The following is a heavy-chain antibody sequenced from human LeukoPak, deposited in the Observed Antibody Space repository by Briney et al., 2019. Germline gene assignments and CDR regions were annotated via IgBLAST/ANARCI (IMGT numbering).Heavy chain of an antibody. V-gene: IGHV4-4*02. CDR1: GGSISSSNW. D-gene: IGHD3-3*01. CDR2: IYHSGST. Sequence: SETLSLTCAVSGGSISSSNWWSWVRQPPGKGLEWIGEIYHSGSTNYNPSLKSRVTISVDKSKNQFSLKLSSVTAADTAVYYCARCPLYYDFWSGYSNYYYYGMDVWGQGTTVTVSS. J-gene: IGHJ6*02. CDR3: ARCPLYYDFWSGYSNYYYYGMDV.